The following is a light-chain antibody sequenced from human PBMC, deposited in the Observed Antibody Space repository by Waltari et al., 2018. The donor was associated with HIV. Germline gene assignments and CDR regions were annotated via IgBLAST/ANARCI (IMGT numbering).Light chain of an antibody. CDR2: TTA. Sequence: DIQMTQSPSSLSASVGDGVTITCRASQSISKYLNWYQHKPGKDPKLLLQTTASLQRGVPSRFRGSGSGTDFTLTISNLQFEDFATYYCQQSYTSPHTFGQGTNLEI. J-gene: IGKJ2*01. CDR3: QQSYTSPHT. V-gene: IGKV1-39*01. CDR1: QSISKY.